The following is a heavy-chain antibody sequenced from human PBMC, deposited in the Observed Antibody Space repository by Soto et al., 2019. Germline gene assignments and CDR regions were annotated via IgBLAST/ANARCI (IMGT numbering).Heavy chain of an antibody. D-gene: IGHD2-8*01. CDR2: ISGSGGHT. V-gene: IGHV3-23*01. CDR3: AKIEMGWFAH. J-gene: IGHJ5*02. CDR1: GFSFFSYA. Sequence: GGSLRLSCTGSGFSFFSYAMSWVRQAPGKGLEWVSTISGSGGHTYYADSVKGRFVVSRDNDKNTVYLHMSSLTGEDTAVYFCAKIEMGWFAHWGQGTQVTV.